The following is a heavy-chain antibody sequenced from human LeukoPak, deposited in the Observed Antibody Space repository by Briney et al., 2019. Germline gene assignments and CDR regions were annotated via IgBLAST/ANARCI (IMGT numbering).Heavy chain of an antibody. CDR3: ARDQNIAVAWGGFDY. D-gene: IGHD6-19*01. Sequence: PSETLSLTCTVSGGSISSYYWSWIRQPPGKGLEWIGYIYTSGSTNYNPSLKSRVAMSVDTSKNQFSLKLSSVTAADTAVHYCARDQNIAVAWGGFDYWGQGTLVTVSS. CDR1: GGSISSYY. V-gene: IGHV4-4*08. J-gene: IGHJ4*02. CDR2: IYTSGST.